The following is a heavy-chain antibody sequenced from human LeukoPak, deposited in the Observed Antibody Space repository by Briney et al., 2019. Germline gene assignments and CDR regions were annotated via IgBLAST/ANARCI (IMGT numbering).Heavy chain of an antibody. Sequence: PSETLSLTCTVSGGSISSSSYYWGWIRQPPGKGLEWIGSIYYSGSTYYNPSLKSRVTISVDTSKNQFSLKLSSVTAADTAVYYCARDRSGYDLLERYYYYYMDVWGKGTTVTVSS. CDR3: ARDRSGYDLLERYYYYYMDV. CDR2: IYYSGST. J-gene: IGHJ6*03. CDR1: GGSISSSSYY. V-gene: IGHV4-39*07. D-gene: IGHD5-12*01.